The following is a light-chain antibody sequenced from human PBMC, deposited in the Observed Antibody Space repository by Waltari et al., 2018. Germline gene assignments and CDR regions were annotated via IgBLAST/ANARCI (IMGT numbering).Light chain of an antibody. J-gene: IGLJ3*02. CDR1: SSDVGGYDY. Sequence: QSALTQPASVSGSPGQSITISCAGTSSDVGGYDYVSWYQQHPGKAPKLMIYDVSKRPSVVSNRFSGSKSGNTASLTISGLHAEDEADYYCSSYTSSSPWVFGGGTKLTVL. V-gene: IGLV2-14*01. CDR3: SSYTSSSPWV. CDR2: DVS.